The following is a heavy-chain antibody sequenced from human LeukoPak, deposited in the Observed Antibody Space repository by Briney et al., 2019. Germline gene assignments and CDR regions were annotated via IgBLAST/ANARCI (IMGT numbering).Heavy chain of an antibody. D-gene: IGHD3-10*01. CDR1: GYTFTSYG. J-gene: IGHJ6*04. CDR3: ARGWVRGVIAYYYYGMDV. Sequence: GASVTVSCKASGYTFTSYGISWVRQAPGQGLEWMGWISAYNGNTNYAQKLQGRVTMTTDTSTSTAYMELRSLRSDDTAVYYCARGWVRGVIAYYYYGMDVWGKGTTVTVSS. V-gene: IGHV1-18*04. CDR2: ISAYNGNT.